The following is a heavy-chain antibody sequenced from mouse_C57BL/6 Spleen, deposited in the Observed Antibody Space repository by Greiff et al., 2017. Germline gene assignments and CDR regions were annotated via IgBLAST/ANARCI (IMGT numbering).Heavy chain of an antibody. D-gene: IGHD2-13*01. CDR3: ARKGVRSDPYYFDY. Sequence: VQLQQPGAELVQPGASVKLSCKPSGYTFTSYWMLWVKQRPGQGLEWIGEIDPSASYTNYNQKFKGKATLTLDTSSSTAYMQLSSLTSEDSAVYYCARKGVRSDPYYFDYWGQGTTLTVFS. J-gene: IGHJ2*01. CDR1: GYTFTSYW. CDR2: IDPSASYT. V-gene: IGHV1-50*01.